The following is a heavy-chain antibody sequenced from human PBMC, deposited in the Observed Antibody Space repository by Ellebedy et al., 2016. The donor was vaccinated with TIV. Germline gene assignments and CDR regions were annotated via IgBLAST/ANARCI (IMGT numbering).Heavy chain of an antibody. V-gene: IGHV3-53*01. CDR3: ARGPAGYNAGKHDF. J-gene: IGHJ4*02. Sequence: GESLKISCAASGFTVSHNYMSWVRQAPGKGPEWVSVIYSGGSTYYADSVKGRFTFSRDNAKNSLYLHMNSLRAEDTALYYCARGPAGYNAGKHDFWGQGTLVVVSS. D-gene: IGHD1-14*01. CDR2: IYSGGST. CDR1: GFTVSHNY.